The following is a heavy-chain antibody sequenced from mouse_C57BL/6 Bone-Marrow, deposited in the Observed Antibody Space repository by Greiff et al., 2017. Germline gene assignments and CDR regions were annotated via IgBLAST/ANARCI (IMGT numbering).Heavy chain of an antibody. V-gene: IGHV5-9-1*02. CDR1: GFTFSSYA. D-gene: IGHD2-3*01. J-gene: IGHJ2*01. Sequence: EVHLVESGEGVVKPGGSLKLSCAASGFTFSSYAMSRVRPTPEKRLEWVSYFSSGGDYIYYADTVKGRFTISRDNARNTLYLQMSRLKSEETAMYYCTRDDGCWDYWGQGTTLTVSS. CDR2: FSSGGDYI. CDR3: TRDDGCWDY.